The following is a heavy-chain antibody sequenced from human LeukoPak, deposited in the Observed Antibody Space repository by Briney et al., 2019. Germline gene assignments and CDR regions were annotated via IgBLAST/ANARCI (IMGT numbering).Heavy chain of an antibody. D-gene: IGHD3-22*01. V-gene: IGHV3-11*03. CDR3: ATSYDSSGHIPGY. CDR1: GFTFSDYY. J-gene: IGHJ4*02. Sequence: GGSLRVSCAASGFTFSDYYMSWIRQAPGKGLEWVSFISSSSRYTKYADSVKGRFTISRDNARNSLYLQMNSLSADDTAVYYCATSYDSSGHIPGYWGQGTLVTVSS. CDR2: ISSSSRYT.